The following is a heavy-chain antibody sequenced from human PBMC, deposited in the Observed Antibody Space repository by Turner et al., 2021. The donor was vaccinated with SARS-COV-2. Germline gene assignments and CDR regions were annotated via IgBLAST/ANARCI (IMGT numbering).Heavy chain of an antibody. D-gene: IGHD2-15*01. CDR1: GGTFSSNA. Sequence: VQLVQSGAEVKKPGSSVKVSCKASGGTFSSNAISWVRQAPGQGLEWMGGIIPIFGTANYAQKFQGRVTITADESTSTAYMELSSLRSEDTAVYYCARGDAYCSGGSCYRKGFDYWGQGTLVTVSS. CDR2: IIPIFGTA. J-gene: IGHJ4*02. V-gene: IGHV1-69*01. CDR3: ARGDAYCSGGSCYRKGFDY.